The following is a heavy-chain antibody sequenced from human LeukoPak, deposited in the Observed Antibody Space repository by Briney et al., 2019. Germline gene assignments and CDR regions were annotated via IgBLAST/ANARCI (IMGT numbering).Heavy chain of an antibody. D-gene: IGHD6-13*01. J-gene: IGHJ4*02. V-gene: IGHV4-59*08. CDR1: GGSISSYY. CDR2: IYYSGST. CDR3: ASHSIAAAFDY. Sequence: SETLSLTCTVSGGSISSYYWSWIRQPPGKGLEWIGYIYYSGSTNYNPSLKSRVTISVDTSRNQFSLKLSSVTAADTAVYYCASHSIAAAFDYWGQGTLVTVPS.